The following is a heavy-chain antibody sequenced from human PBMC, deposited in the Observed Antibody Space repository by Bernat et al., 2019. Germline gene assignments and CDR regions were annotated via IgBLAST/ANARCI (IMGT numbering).Heavy chain of an antibody. Sequence: QVQLQQWGAGLLKPSETLSLTCAVYGGSFSGYYWSWIRQPPGKGLEWIGEINHSGSTNYNPSLKSRVTISVDTSKNQFSLKLSSVTAADTAVYYCARWKKGDYYGPGSYYQSHYYYYGMDVWGQGTTVTVSS. D-gene: IGHD3-10*01. CDR2: INHSGST. CDR3: ARWKKGDYYGPGSYYQSHYYYYGMDV. V-gene: IGHV4-34*01. CDR1: GGSFSGYY. J-gene: IGHJ6*02.